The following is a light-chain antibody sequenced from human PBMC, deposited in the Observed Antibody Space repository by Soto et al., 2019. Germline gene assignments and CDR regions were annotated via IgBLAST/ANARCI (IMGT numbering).Light chain of an antibody. CDR2: A. CDR1: QDIANF. CDR3: QKCKVAPFT. J-gene: IGKJ4*01. V-gene: IGKV1-27*01. Sequence: ILMTQSPSSLSAFVGDRVTITCRASQDIANFLAWYQQKPGKVPRLLIYATLQSGVPSRFSGSGSGTDFTLSISSLQPEDVATYYCQKCKVAPFTFGGGTKVEIK.